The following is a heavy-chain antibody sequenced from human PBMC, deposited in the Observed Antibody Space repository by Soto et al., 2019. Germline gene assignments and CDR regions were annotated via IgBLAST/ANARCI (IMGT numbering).Heavy chain of an antibody. CDR3: VGGGNSGNYYSGMDV. CDR1: GGTFSSYA. V-gene: IGHV1-69*13. J-gene: IGHJ6*02. CDR2: IIPIFGTA. Sequence: SVKVSCKASGGTFSSYAISWVRQAPGQGLEWMGGIIPIFGTADYAQKFQGRVTITADESTSTAYMGLSSLRSEDTAVYYCVGGGNSGNYYSGMDVWGQGTTVTVSS. D-gene: IGHD2-21*02.